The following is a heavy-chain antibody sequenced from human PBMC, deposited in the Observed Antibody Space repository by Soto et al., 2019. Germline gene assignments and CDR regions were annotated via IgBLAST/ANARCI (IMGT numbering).Heavy chain of an antibody. D-gene: IGHD1-26*01. V-gene: IGHV3-73*01. CDR2: ILSKAGNYAT. Sequence: EVQQVESGGGLVQPGGSLKLSCAASGFIFSGSAVHWVRQASGKGLEWVGRILSKAGNYATAYPASMKGRFTISRDDSENTAVLQMNSLKTEDTAVYYCIRGASPYYYDYWGQGTLVAVSS. J-gene: IGHJ4*02. CDR1: GFIFSGSA. CDR3: IRGASPYYYDY.